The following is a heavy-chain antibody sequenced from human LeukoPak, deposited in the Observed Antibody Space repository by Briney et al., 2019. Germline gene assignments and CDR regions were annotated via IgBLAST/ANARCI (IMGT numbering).Heavy chain of an antibody. Sequence: PGGSLRLSCAASGFTFSSYGMHWVRQAPGKGLEWVAFIRYDGSNKYYADSVKGRFTISRDNAKNSLYLEMNSLRVEDTAVYYCVRDLDNFPSGRFDPWGQGTLVTVSS. CDR1: GFTFSSYG. CDR2: IRYDGSNK. D-gene: IGHD1-20*01. CDR3: VRDLDNFPSGRFDP. J-gene: IGHJ5*02. V-gene: IGHV3-30*02.